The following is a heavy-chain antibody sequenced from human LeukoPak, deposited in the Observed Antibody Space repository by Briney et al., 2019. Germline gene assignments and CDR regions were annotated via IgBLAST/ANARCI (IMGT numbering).Heavy chain of an antibody. CDR2: IYYSGST. Sequence: KPSETLSLTCTVSGGSISSSSYYWGWIRQPPGKGLEWIGYIYYSGSTHYNPSLKSRSRITISVNTSKNQFSLEMSSVTAADTAVYYCAREGYCSSTSCGGYNPNYYYYGMDVWGQGTTVTVSS. V-gene: IGHV4-30-4*08. D-gene: IGHD2-2*01. J-gene: IGHJ6*02. CDR1: GGSISSSSYY. CDR3: AREGYCSSTSCGGYNPNYYYYGMDV.